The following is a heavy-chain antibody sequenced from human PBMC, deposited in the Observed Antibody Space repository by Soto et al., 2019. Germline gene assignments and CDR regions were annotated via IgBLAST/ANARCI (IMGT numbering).Heavy chain of an antibody. D-gene: IGHD6-6*01. CDR3: AKDGPRGIAARYYYYYGMDV. V-gene: IGHV3-30*18. CDR1: GFTFSSYG. Sequence: PGGSLRLSCAASGFTFSSYGMHWVRQAPDKGLEWVAVISYDGSNKYYADSVKGRFTISRDNSKNTLYLQMNSLRAEDTAVYYCAKDGPRGIAARYYYYYGMDVWGQGTTVTVSS. CDR2: ISYDGSNK. J-gene: IGHJ6*02.